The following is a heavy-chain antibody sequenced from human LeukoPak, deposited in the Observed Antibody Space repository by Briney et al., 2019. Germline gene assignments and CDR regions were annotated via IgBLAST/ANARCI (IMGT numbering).Heavy chain of an antibody. CDR2: ISYDGSNK. CDR1: GFTFSSYG. D-gene: IGHD6-19*01. CDR3: ARDQGSGCFDL. V-gene: IGHV3-30*03. J-gene: IGHJ5*02. Sequence: PGGSLRLSCAASGFTFSSYGMHWVRQAPGKGLEWVAVISYDGSNKYYADSVKGRFTISRDNSKNTLYLQMNSLRAEDTAVYYCARDQGSGCFDLWGQGTLVTVSS.